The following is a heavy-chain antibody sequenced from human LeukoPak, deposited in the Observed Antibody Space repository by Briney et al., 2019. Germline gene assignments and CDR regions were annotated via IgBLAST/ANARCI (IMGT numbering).Heavy chain of an antibody. Sequence: GSLRLSCAASGFTFSDYYMSWIRQAPGKGLELVSYISSSGGTIYYADSVKGRFTISRDNAKNSLFLQMNSLRAEDTAVYYCARGYSYGPYGCDVWGQGTTVTVSS. CDR2: ISSSGGTI. CDR3: ARGYSYGPYGCDV. V-gene: IGHV3-11*01. D-gene: IGHD5-18*01. CDR1: GFTFSDYY. J-gene: IGHJ6*02.